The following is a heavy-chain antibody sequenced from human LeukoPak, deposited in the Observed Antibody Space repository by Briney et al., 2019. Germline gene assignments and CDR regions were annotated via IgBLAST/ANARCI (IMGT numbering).Heavy chain of an antibody. CDR1: GYTFTSYD. J-gene: IGHJ6*04. V-gene: IGHV1-8*01. Sequence: ASVKVSCKASGYTFTSYDINWVRQATGQGLEWMGWMNPNSGNTGYAQKFQGRVTMTRNTSISTAYMELSSLRSEDTAVYYCARCPKNHREKKPTFCSGGSCYGDYYVMDVGGKGPRVTVSS. CDR3: ARCPKNHREKKPTFCSGGSCYGDYYVMDV. D-gene: IGHD2-15*01. CDR2: MNPNSGNT.